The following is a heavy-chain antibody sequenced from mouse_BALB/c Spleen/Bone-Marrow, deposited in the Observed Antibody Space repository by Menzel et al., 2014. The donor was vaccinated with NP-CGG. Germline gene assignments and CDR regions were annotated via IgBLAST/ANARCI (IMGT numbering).Heavy chain of an antibody. V-gene: IGHV1-9*01. D-gene: IGHD2-4*01. J-gene: IGHJ3*01. CDR2: ILPGSGST. Sequence: QVQLQQSGAELMKPGASVKISCKATGYTFSRNWIEWVKQRPGHGLEWIGEILPGSGSTNYNEKFKGKATFTADTSSNTANMQLSSLTSEDSGVYCYARVGSTMITTAFAYWGQGTLVTVSA. CDR3: ARVGSTMITTAFAY. CDR1: GYTFSRNW.